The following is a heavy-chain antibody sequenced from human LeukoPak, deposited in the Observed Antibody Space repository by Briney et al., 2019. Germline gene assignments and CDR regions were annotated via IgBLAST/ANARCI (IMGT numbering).Heavy chain of an antibody. D-gene: IGHD3-3*01. CDR2: IKQDGSET. J-gene: IGHJ4*02. V-gene: IGHV3-7*01. CDR1: GFDFSDFW. CDR3: ARGYKSPDFWSGYPPYHHDH. Sequence: PGGSLRLSCAAAGFDFSDFWMSWVRQVPGKGLEWVATIKQDGSETHYVDSVKGRFTISRHNAGSSLYLQMNSLRAEDTAVYYCARGYKSPDFWSGYPPYHHDHWGQGTLVTVSS.